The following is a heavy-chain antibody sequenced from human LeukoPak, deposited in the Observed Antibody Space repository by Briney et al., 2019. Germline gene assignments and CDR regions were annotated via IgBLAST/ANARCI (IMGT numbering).Heavy chain of an antibody. CDR1: GNYW. V-gene: IGHV3-74*01. CDR3: AKGYYYDSSGNPPLDY. CDR2: INSDGSWT. D-gene: IGHD3-22*01. Sequence: GGSLRLSCAASGNYWMHWVRQVPGKGLVWVSHINSDGSWTSYADSVKGRFTISKDNAKNTLYLQMNSLRAEDTAVYYCAKGYYYDSSGNPPLDYWGQGTLVTVSS. J-gene: IGHJ4*02.